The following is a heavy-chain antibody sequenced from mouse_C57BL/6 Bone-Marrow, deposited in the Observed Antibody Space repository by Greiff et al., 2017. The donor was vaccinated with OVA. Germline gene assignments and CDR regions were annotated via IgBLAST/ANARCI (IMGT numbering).Heavy chain of an antibody. CDR3: ARHVDYYGSSYHSWFAY. D-gene: IGHD1-1*01. Sequence: EVQGVESGGGLVKPGGSLKLSCAASGFTFSSYTMSWVRQTPEKRLQWVATISGGGGNTYYPDTVQGRFTISRDNAKNTLYLQRSSLRSEDTALYYCARHVDYYGSSYHSWFAYWGQGTLVTVSA. CDR1: GFTFSSYT. J-gene: IGHJ3*01. CDR2: ISGGGGNT. V-gene: IGHV5-9*01.